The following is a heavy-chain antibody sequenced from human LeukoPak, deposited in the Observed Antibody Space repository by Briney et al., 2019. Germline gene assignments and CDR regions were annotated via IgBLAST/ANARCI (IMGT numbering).Heavy chain of an antibody. CDR2: IYTSGST. V-gene: IGHV4-61*02. D-gene: IGHD3-3*01. Sequence: SQTLSLTCTVSGGSISSGSYYWSWIRQPAGKGLEWIGRIYTSGSTNYNPSLKSRVTISVDTSKNQFSLKLSSVTAADTAVYYCAGTIFGVVAYFDYWGQGTLVTVSS. J-gene: IGHJ4*02. CDR3: AGTIFGVVAYFDY. CDR1: GGSISSGSYY.